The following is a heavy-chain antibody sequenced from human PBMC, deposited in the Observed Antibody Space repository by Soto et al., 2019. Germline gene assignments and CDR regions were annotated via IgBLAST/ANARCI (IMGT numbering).Heavy chain of an antibody. D-gene: IGHD2-15*01. CDR1: GYTFTSYD. Sequence: GASVKVSCKASGYTFTSYDINWVRQATGQGLEWMGWMNPNSGNTGYAQKFQGRVTMTRNTSISTAYMELSSLRSEDTAVYYCARVRRVVVVAATQGNWFDPWGQGTLVTVSS. CDR2: MNPNSGNT. V-gene: IGHV1-8*01. CDR3: ARVRRVVVVAATQGNWFDP. J-gene: IGHJ5*02.